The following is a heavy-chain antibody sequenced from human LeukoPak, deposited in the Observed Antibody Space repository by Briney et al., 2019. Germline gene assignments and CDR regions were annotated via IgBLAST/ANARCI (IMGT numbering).Heavy chain of an antibody. D-gene: IGHD2-2*01. Sequence: SETLSLTCAVYGGSFSGYYWSWIRQPPGKGLEWIGEINHSGSTNYNPSLKSRVTISVDTSKNQFSLKLSSVTAADTAVYYCERGGDCSSTSCGLGFDYWGQGTLVTVSS. CDR3: ERGGDCSSTSCGLGFDY. J-gene: IGHJ4*02. V-gene: IGHV4-34*01. CDR1: GGSFSGYY. CDR2: INHSGST.